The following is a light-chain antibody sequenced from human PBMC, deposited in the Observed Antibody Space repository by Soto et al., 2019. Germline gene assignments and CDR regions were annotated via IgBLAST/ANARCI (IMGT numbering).Light chain of an antibody. Sequence: EIVLTQSPGTLSLPPGERATLSCRASQSVRSSHLAWYQQKFGQAPRLLIYGASSRATGIPDRFSGSGSGTDFTLTISRLEPEDFAVYYCQQYGSSSWTFGQGTKVDIK. CDR2: GAS. V-gene: IGKV3-20*01. CDR3: QQYGSSSWT. CDR1: QSVRSSH. J-gene: IGKJ1*01.